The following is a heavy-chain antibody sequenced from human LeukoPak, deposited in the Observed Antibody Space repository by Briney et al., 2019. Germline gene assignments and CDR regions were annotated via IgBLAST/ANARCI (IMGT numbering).Heavy chain of an antibody. CDR3: ARRLDFDY. CDR2: IYPADSDT. Sequence: GESLQISSQGSGYSFTSYWIGWVRQMPGKGLEWMGIIYPADSDTRYSPSFQGQVTISADKSISTAYLQWSSLKASDTAIYYCARRLDFDYWGQGTLVTVSS. CDR1: GYSFTSYW. D-gene: IGHD3-16*01. J-gene: IGHJ4*02. V-gene: IGHV5-51*01.